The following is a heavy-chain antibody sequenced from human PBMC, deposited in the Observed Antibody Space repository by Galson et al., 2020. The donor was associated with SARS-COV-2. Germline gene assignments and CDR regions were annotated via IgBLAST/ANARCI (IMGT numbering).Heavy chain of an antibody. J-gene: IGHJ6*02. D-gene: IGHD5-12*01. CDR2: INPNSGGT. CDR1: GYTFTGYY. CDR3: ARGEDIVATGPFLIRYGMDV. V-gene: IGHV1-2*02. Sequence: ASVKVSCKASGYTFTGYYMHWVRQAPGQGLEWMGWINPNSGGTNYAQKFQGRVTMTRDTSISTAYMELSRLRSDDTAVYYCARGEDIVATGPFLIRYGMDVWGQGTTVTVSS.